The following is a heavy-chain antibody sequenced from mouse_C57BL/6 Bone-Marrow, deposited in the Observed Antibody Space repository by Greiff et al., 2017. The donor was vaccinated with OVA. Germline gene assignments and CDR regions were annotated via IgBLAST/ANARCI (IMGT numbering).Heavy chain of an antibody. CDR3: ARGGPLDYEED. CDR1: GYTFTSYW. J-gene: IGHJ2*01. Sequence: QVQLQQPGAELVKPGASVKLSCKASGYTFTSYWMPWVKQSPGQGLEWVGMIHPNSGCTNYNDNFKSKATLTVDKSSSTDYMQLSSLTSEDSAVYYCARGGPLDYEEDWGQGTTPTVPS. D-gene: IGHD2-4*01. CDR2: IHPNSGCT. V-gene: IGHV1-64*01.